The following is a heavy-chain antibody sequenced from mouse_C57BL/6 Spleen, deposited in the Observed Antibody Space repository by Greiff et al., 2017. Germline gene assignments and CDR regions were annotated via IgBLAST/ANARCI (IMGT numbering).Heavy chain of an antibody. CDR1: GFSLTSYG. CDR3: AKGENDYDEGYYYAMDY. CDR2: IWRGGST. Sequence: QVQLKQSGPGLVQPSQSLSITCTVSGFSLTSYGVHWVRQSPGKGLEWLGVIWRGGSTDYNAAFMSRLSITKDNSKSQVFFKMNSLQADDTAIYYCAKGENDYDEGYYYAMDYWGQGTSVTVSS. J-gene: IGHJ4*01. D-gene: IGHD2-4*01. V-gene: IGHV2-5*01.